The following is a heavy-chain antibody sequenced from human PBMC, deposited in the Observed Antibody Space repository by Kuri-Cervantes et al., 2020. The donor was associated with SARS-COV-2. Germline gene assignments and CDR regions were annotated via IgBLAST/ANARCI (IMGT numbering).Heavy chain of an antibody. CDR3: ARTSTWSIYFDY. J-gene: IGHJ4*02. Sequence: GGSLRLSCAASGFTFSSYSTNWVRQAPGKGLEWVSSISSSSSYIYYADSVKSRFTISRDNAKNSLYLQMNSLRAEDTAVYYCARTSTWSIYFDYWGQGTLVTVSS. CDR1: GFTFSSYS. V-gene: IGHV3-21*01. D-gene: IGHD2-8*02. CDR2: ISSSSSYI.